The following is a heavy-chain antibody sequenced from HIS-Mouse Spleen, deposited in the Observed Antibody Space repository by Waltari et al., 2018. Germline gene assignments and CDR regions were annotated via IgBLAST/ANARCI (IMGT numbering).Heavy chain of an antibody. CDR3: AREIPYSSSWYDWYFDL. V-gene: IGHV4-39*07. J-gene: IGHJ2*01. CDR1: GGSISSSSYY. Sequence: QLQLQESGPGLVKPSETLSLTCPVSGGSISSSSYYWGWIRQPPGKGLEWIGSIYYSRSTYYNASLKSGVTISVDTSKNQFSLKLSSVTAADTAVYYCAREIPYSSSWYDWYFDLWGRGTLVTVSS. D-gene: IGHD6-13*01. CDR2: IYYSRST.